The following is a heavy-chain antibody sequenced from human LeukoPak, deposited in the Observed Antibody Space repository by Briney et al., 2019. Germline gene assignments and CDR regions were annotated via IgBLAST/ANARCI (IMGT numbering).Heavy chain of an antibody. CDR3: ARGIVVVPAARDSWFDP. J-gene: IGHJ5*02. CDR1: GYTFTSYY. D-gene: IGHD2-2*01. V-gene: IGHV1-46*03. Sequence: ASVKVSCKASGYTFTSYYMHWVRQAPGQGLEWMGIINPSGGSTSYAQKFQGRVTMTRDTSTSTVYMELSSLRSEDTAVYYCARGIVVVPAARDSWFDPWGQGTLVTVSS. CDR2: INPSGGST.